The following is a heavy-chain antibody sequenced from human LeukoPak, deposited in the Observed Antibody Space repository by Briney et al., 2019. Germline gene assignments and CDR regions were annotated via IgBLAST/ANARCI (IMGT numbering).Heavy chain of an antibody. D-gene: IGHD3-16*01. CDR1: GGSISSSTYY. CDR2: IYYSGST. J-gene: IGHJ3*02. Sequence: SETLSLTCTVSGGSISSSTYYWGWIRQPPGKGLEWIGSIYYSGSTYYNPSLKSRVTISVDTSKNQFSLKLSSVTAADTAVYYCAGVPHLSLRGYAFDIWGQGTMVTVSS. CDR3: AGVPHLSLRGYAFDI. V-gene: IGHV4-39*07.